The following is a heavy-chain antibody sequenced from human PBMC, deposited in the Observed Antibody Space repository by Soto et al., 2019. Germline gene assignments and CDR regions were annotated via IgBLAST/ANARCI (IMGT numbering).Heavy chain of an antibody. J-gene: IGHJ4*02. Sequence: QVQLQQWGAGLLKPSETLSLTCAVYGGSFSDFYWTWIRQLPGKGLEWIGEINHSGSTNYNPSLKYRAAISVDTSKNQLPLNRRSVPAADTAVYYCGPRGAVADPRGYWGQGTLVTVSS. CDR3: GPRGAVADPRGY. V-gene: IGHV4-34*01. D-gene: IGHD6-19*01. CDR2: INHSGST. CDR1: GGSFSDFY.